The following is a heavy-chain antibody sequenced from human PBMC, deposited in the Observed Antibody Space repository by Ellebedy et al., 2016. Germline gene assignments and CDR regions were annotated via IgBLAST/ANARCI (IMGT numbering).Heavy chain of an antibody. CDR2: IYYSGST. J-gene: IGHJ3*02. V-gene: IGHV4-39*01. D-gene: IGHD1/OR15-1a*01. CDR3: ARHAPWNKWLPHAFDI. Sequence: SETLSLTCTVSGGSISSSSYYWGWIRQPPGKGLEWIGSIYYSGSTYYNPSLKSRVTISVDTSKNQFSLKLSSVTAADTAVYYCARHAPWNKWLPHAFDIWGQGTMVTVSS. CDR1: GGSISSSSYY.